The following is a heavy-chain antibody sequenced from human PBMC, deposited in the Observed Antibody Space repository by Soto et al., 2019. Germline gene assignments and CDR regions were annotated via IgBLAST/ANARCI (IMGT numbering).Heavy chain of an antibody. V-gene: IGHV6-1*01. CDR2: TYYRSKWYN. CDR3: ARDKPDIAAAGFDY. D-gene: IGHD6-13*01. CDR1: GDSVSSNSAA. J-gene: IGHJ4*02. Sequence: PXQALSLPSAISGDSVSSNSAACNLIRHSPSRGLEWLGRTYYRSKWYNDYAVSVKSRITINPDTSKNQFSLQLNSVTPEDTAVYYCARDKPDIAAAGFDYWGQGTLVTVSS.